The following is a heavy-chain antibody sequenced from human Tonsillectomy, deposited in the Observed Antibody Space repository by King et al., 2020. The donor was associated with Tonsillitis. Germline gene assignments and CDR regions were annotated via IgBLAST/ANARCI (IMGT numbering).Heavy chain of an antibody. D-gene: IGHD1-26*01. V-gene: IGHV3-21*01. Sequence: VQLVQSGGGLVKPGGSLRLSCAASGFTFSSYSMNWVRQAPGKGLEWVSSISSSSSYIYYADSVKGRFTISRDNAKNSLYLQMNSLRAEDTAVYYCASHLLERDSGSYSHDAFDIWGQGTMVTVSS. J-gene: IGHJ3*02. CDR3: ASHLLERDSGSYSHDAFDI. CDR2: ISSSSSYI. CDR1: GFTFSSYS.